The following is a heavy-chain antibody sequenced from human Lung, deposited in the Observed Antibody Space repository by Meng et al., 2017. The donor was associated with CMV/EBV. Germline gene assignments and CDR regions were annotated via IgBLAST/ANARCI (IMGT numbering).Heavy chain of an antibody. CDR2: IYYSGIT. D-gene: IGHD4-17*01. CDR3: ARTNYGDYNWFDP. V-gene: IGHV4-31*03. J-gene: IGHJ5*02. Sequence: HVQLQGSVPALVNPSQTLSLSCTVSGGAIISGGFYWSLLRQHPGKGLELIGYIYYSGITYYNPSLRSRVAISIDTSKNQFSLKLTSVTAADTAVYFCARTNYGDYNWFDPWGQGTLVTVSS. CDR1: GGAIISGGFY.